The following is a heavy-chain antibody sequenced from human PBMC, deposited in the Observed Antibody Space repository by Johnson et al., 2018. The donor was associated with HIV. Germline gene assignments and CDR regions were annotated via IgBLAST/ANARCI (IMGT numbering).Heavy chain of an antibody. J-gene: IGHJ3*02. CDR1: GFTFGDYA. CDR3: AKARGGYAFDI. CDR2: ISYDGSNK. Sequence: QMQLVESGGGLVQPGRSLRLSCTASGFTFGDYAMSWVRQAPGKGLEWVAIISYDGSNKYYADSVKGRFTISRDNAKKSLYLQMNSLRAEDTAVYYCAKARGGYAFDIWGQGTMVTVSS. D-gene: IGHD3-3*01. V-gene: IGHV3-30-3*02.